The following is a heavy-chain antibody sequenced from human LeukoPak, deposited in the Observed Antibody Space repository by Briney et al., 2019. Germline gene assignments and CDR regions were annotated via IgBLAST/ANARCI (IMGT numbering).Heavy chain of an antibody. CDR2: ISGSGGST. V-gene: IGHV3-23*01. J-gene: IGHJ6*04. D-gene: IGHD2-2*01. CDR3: AKDSLLPTWREYQHPNGDV. Sequence: PGGSLRLSCAASGFTFSSYAMSWVRQAPGKGLEWVSAISGSGGSTYYADSVKGRFTISRDNSKNTLYLQMNSLRAEDTAVYYCAKDSLLPTWREYQHPNGDVWGKGTTVTVSS. CDR1: GFTFSSYA.